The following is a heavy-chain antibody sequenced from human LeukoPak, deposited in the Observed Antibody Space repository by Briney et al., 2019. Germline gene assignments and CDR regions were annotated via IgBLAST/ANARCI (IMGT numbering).Heavy chain of an antibody. Sequence: SETLSLTCAVYGGSFSGYYWSWIRQPPGKGLEWIGEINHSGSTNYNPSLKSRVTISVDTSKNQFSLKLSSVTAADTAVYYCAGALRWLTVEDYWGQGTLVTVSS. J-gene: IGHJ4*02. D-gene: IGHD5-12*01. V-gene: IGHV4-34*01. CDR1: GGSFSGYY. CDR2: INHSGST. CDR3: AGALRWLTVEDY.